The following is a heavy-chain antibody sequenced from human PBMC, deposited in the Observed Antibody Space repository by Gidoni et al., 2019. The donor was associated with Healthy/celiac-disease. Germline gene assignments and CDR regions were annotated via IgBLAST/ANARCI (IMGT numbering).Heavy chain of an antibody. J-gene: IGHJ6*03. CDR2: ISGSGGST. Sequence: VSAISGSGGSTYYADSVKGRFTISRDNSKNTLYLQMNSLRAEDTAVYYCAKVPDYYPSGGYYYMDVWGKGTTVTVSS. CDR3: AKVPDYYPSGGYYYMDV. D-gene: IGHD3-10*01. V-gene: IGHV3-23*01.